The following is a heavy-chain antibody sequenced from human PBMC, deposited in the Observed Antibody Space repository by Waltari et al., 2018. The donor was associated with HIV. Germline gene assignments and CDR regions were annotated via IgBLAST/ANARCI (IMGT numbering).Heavy chain of an antibody. J-gene: IGHJ4*02. D-gene: IGHD3-16*01. Sequence: QLHLQESGPGLVKPSETLSLTCSVSGASISSSSYSWAWIRQPPGKGLEWIGAIYYSGTAYYNPSVKSRVSSSLDASKNEHSLKLTSVTATDTALYYCARLRFHSLYYFDSWGPGILVTVSS. V-gene: IGHV4-39*01. CDR3: ARLRFHSLYYFDS. CDR1: GASISSSSYS. CDR2: IYYSGTA.